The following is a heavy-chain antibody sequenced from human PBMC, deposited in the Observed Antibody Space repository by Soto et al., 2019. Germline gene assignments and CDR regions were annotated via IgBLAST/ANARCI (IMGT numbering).Heavy chain of an antibody. Sequence: QVQLQESGPGLVKPSGTLSLTCAVSGGSISTTYWWSWVRQSPGKGLEWIGEIHHGTGTNYNPSLKALVTLSLGKSKNRLCMRLTSVTVADTAGYYCARNDAYDLDVWGQGTTVTVSS. J-gene: IGHJ6*02. CDR2: IHHGTGT. CDR1: GGSISTTYW. D-gene: IGHD5-12*01. CDR3: ARNDAYDLDV. V-gene: IGHV4-4*02.